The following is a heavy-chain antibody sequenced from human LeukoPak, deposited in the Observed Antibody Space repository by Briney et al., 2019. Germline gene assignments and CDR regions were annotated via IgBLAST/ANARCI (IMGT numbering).Heavy chain of an antibody. CDR3: ASSEDMRFGEPQSFDY. Sequence: PSETLSLTCTVSGESISSNRYYWTWIRQPPGKGLEWIGEINHSGSTNYNPSLKSRVTISVDTSKNQFSLKLSSVTAADTAVYYCASSEDMRFGEPQSFDYWGQGTLVTVSS. CDR1: GESISSNRYY. CDR2: INHSGST. D-gene: IGHD3-10*01. J-gene: IGHJ4*02. V-gene: IGHV4-39*07.